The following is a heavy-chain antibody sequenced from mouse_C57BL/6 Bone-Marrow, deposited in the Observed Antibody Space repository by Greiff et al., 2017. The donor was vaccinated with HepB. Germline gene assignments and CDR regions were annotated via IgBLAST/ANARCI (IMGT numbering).Heavy chain of an antibody. Sequence: EVNVVESGGGLVQSGRSLRLSCATSGFTFSDFYMEWVRQAPGKGLEWIAASRNKANDYTTEYSASVKGRFIVSRDTSQSILYLQMNALRAEDTAIYYCAREALSGNYFDYWGQGTTLTVSS. CDR1: GFTFSDFY. CDR3: AREALSGNYFDY. CDR2: SRNKANDYTT. D-gene: IGHD1-3*01. V-gene: IGHV7-1*01. J-gene: IGHJ2*01.